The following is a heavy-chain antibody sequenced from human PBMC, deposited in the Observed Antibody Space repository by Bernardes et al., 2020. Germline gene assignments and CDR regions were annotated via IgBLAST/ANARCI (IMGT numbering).Heavy chain of an antibody. J-gene: IGHJ4*02. CDR2: IKQDGSEK. D-gene: IGHD6-19*01. CDR1: GFTFSSYW. CDR3: ARESDGSGWYSLFDY. V-gene: IGHV3-7*01. Sequence: GGSLRLSCAASGFTFSSYWMSWVRQAPGKGLEWVANIKQDGSEKYYVDSVKGRFTISRDNAKNSLYLQMNSLRAEDTAVYYCARESDGSGWYSLFDYWGQGTLVTVSS.